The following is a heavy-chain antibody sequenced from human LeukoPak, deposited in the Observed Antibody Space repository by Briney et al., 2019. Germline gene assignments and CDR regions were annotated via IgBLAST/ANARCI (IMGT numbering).Heavy chain of an antibody. J-gene: IGHJ4*02. D-gene: IGHD6-13*01. CDR3: AKEWYEALDY. CDR1: GFTFSRFD. V-gene: IGHV3-23*01. Sequence: SGGSLRLSCAASGFTFSRFDMIWVRQAPGKGLEWVSIISGSGGSTYYADSVRGRFSISRDNSENILYLQLNSLRAEDTAVYYCAKEWYEALDYWGQGTLVTVSS. CDR2: ISGSGGST.